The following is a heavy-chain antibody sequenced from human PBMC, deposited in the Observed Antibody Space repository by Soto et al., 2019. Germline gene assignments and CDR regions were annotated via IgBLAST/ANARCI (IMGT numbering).Heavy chain of an antibody. V-gene: IGHV1-18*01. CDR2: ISAYNGNT. Sequence: GASVKVSCKASGYTFTSYGISWVRQAPGQGLEWMGWISAYNGNTNYAQKLQGRVTMTTDTSTSTAYMELRGLRSDDTAVYYCARDLLYDSSGCILGYWGQGTLVTVSS. CDR3: ARDLLYDSSGCILGY. CDR1: GYTFTSYG. J-gene: IGHJ4*02. D-gene: IGHD3-22*01.